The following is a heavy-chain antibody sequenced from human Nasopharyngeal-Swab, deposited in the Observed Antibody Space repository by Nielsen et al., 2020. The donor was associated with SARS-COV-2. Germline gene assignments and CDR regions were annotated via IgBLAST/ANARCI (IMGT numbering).Heavy chain of an antibody. V-gene: IGHV2-26*01. CDR2: ILSSDEK. CDR3: ARTRVVVVVAADKYDYYMDV. D-gene: IGHD2-15*01. Sequence: WIRQPPRKGLEWLAHILSSDEKSYSTSLRSRLTISKDTSKSQVVLTMTNLDPVDTATYYCARTRVVVVVAADKYDYYMDVWGKGTTVTVSS. J-gene: IGHJ6*03.